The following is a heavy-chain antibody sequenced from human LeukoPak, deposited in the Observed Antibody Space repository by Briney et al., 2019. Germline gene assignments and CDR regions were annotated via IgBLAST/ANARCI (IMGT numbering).Heavy chain of an antibody. Sequence: GGSLRLSCAASGFTFDSYVMSWVRQAPGKGLEWVSAISGSGGSTNYADSVKGRFTISRDNSKNTLYLQMNSLRADDTAVYYCAKEGGYYAGKGYFDYWGQGTLVTVSS. CDR1: GFTFDSYV. D-gene: IGHD4-23*01. CDR3: AKEGGYYAGKGYFDY. CDR2: ISGSGGST. J-gene: IGHJ4*02. V-gene: IGHV3-23*01.